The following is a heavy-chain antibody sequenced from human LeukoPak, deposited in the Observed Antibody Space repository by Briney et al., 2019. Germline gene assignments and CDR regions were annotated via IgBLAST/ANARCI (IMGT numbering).Heavy chain of an antibody. CDR2: IYYSGST. J-gene: IGHJ5*02. D-gene: IGHD6-13*01. V-gene: IGHV4-59*11. CDR3: ASLEGIWYGWFDP. Sequence: PSETLSLTCTVSGGSISSHYWSWIRQPPGKGLEWIGYIYYSGSTNYNPSLKSRVTISVDTSKNQFSLKLSSVTAADTAVYYCASLEGIWYGWFDPWGQGTLVTVSS. CDR1: GGSISSHY.